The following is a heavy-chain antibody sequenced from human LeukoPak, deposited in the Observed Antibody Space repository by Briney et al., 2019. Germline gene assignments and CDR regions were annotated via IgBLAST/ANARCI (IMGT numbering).Heavy chain of an antibody. Sequence: GESLKISCKGSGYSFTSYWIGWVRQMPGKGLEWMGSISPGDSDTRYSPSFQGQVTISADKSISTAYLQWSSLKASDTAMYYCARTLDDYYDSSGRTPGGCWFDPWGQGTLVTVSS. D-gene: IGHD3-22*01. CDR1: GYSFTSYW. CDR3: ARTLDDYYDSSGRTPGGCWFDP. J-gene: IGHJ5*02. V-gene: IGHV5-51*01. CDR2: ISPGDSDT.